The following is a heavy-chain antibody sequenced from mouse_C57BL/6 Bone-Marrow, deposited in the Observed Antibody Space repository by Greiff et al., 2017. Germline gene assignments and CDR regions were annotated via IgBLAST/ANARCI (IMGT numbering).Heavy chain of an antibody. D-gene: IGHD1-3*01. CDR3: TRKTGSYAMDY. V-gene: IGHV1-15*01. CDR2: IDPETGGT. Sequence: QVQLQQSGAELVRPGASVTLSCKASGYTFTDYEMNWVKQTPVHGLEWIGAIDPETGGTAYNQKFKGKAILTADKSSSTSYMELRSLTSEDSAVYYFTRKTGSYAMDYWCQGTSVTVSS. CDR1: GYTFTDYE. J-gene: IGHJ4*01.